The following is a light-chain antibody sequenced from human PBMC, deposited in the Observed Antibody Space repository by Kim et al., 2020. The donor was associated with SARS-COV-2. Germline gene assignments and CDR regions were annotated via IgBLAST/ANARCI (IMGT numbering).Light chain of an antibody. J-gene: IGKJ1*01. Sequence: PGETATLSCRASQRVTSTYLAWYQQKPGQAPRLLISVASIRATGIPDRFSGSGSGTDFTLTINRLEPEDFAVYYCQHYGTSHWTFGQGTKVDIK. CDR2: VAS. V-gene: IGKV3-20*01. CDR1: QRVTSTY. CDR3: QHYGTSHWT.